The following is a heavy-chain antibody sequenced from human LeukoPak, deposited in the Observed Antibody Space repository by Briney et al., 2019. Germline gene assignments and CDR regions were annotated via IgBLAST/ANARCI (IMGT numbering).Heavy chain of an antibody. J-gene: IGHJ6*02. Sequence: SETLSLTCTVSGGSISSYYWSWIRQPPGKGLEWIGYIYDSGSTNYNPSLKSRVTISVDTSKNQFSLKLSSVTAADTAVYYCTRVGGTNYYYYGMDVWGQGTTVTVSS. CDR1: GGSISSYY. CDR2: IYDSGST. V-gene: IGHV4-59*01. D-gene: IGHD1-1*01. CDR3: TRVGGTNYYYYGMDV.